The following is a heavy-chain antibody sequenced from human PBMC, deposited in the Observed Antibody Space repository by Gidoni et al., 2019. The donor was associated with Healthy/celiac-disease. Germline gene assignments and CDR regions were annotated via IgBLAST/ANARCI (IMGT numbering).Heavy chain of an antibody. CDR3: ARDLYCSGGSCYLNWFDP. Sequence: QVQLVQSGAEVKKPGSSVKVPCKASGGTFSSYAISWVRQAPGQGLEWMGGIIPIFGTANYAQKFQGRVTITADKSTSTAYMELSSLRSEDTAVYYCARDLYCSGGSCYLNWFDPWGQGTLVTVSS. V-gene: IGHV1-69*06. D-gene: IGHD2-15*01. CDR1: GGTFSSYA. CDR2: IIPIFGTA. J-gene: IGHJ5*02.